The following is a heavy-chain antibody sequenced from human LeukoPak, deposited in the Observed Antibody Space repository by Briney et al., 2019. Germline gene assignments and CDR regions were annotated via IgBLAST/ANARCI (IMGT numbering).Heavy chain of an antibody. D-gene: IGHD1-26*01. Sequence: GGSLRLSCAASGFTFSSYSMNWVRQAPGKGLEWVSSISSSSSYIYYADSVKGRFTISRDNAKNSLYLQMNSLRAEDTAVYYCARLVEDKGFDPWGQGTLVTVSS. J-gene: IGHJ5*02. CDR3: ARLVEDKGFDP. V-gene: IGHV3-21*01. CDR2: ISSSSSYI. CDR1: GFTFSSYS.